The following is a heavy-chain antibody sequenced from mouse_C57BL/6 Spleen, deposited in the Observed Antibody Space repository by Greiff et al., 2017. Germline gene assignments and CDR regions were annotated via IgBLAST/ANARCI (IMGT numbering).Heavy chain of an antibody. CDR2: IHPNSGST. V-gene: IGHV1-64*01. Sequence: QVQLQQPGAELVKPGASVKLSCKASGYTFTSYWMHWVKQRPGQGLEWIGMIHPNSGSTNYNEKFKSKATLTVDKSSSTAYMQLSSLTSEDSAVYYCARGRITTVVATRDWYFDVWGTGTTVTVSS. CDR1: GYTFTSYW. J-gene: IGHJ1*03. D-gene: IGHD1-1*01. CDR3: ARGRITTVVATRDWYFDV.